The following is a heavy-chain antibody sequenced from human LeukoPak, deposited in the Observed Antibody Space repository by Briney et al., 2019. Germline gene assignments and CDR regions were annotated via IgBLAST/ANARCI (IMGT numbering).Heavy chain of an antibody. CDR3: VRLRRNSDRSDYYYYYNS. CDR1: GFTFTTYS. V-gene: IGHV3-23*01. J-gene: IGHJ4*02. Sequence: PGGSLRLSCRASGFTFTTYSMNWLRQAPGKGLEWVPVIRAEGDPTYYADSVKGRFTISRDNSKNMLYLQMNSLRAEDTAVYYCVRLRRNSDRSDYYYYYNSWGQGTLVTVSS. D-gene: IGHD3-22*01. CDR2: IRAEGDPT.